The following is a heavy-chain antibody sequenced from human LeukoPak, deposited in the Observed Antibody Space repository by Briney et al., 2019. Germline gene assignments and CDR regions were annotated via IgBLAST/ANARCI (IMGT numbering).Heavy chain of an antibody. V-gene: IGHV1-2*06. CDR2: INPNSGGA. CDR3: ARVLMGATTDFDY. D-gene: IGHD1-26*01. J-gene: IGHJ4*02. CDR1: GYTFTGYY. Sequence: ASVKVSCKASGYTFTGYYVHWVRRAPGQGLEWMGRINPNSGGANYAQKFQGRVTMTRDTSISTAYMELSRLRSDDTAVYYCARVLMGATTDFDYWGQGTLVTVSS.